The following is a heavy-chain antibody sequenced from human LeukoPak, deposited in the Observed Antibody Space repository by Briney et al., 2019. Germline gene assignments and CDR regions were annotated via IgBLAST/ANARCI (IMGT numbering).Heavy chain of an antibody. J-gene: IGHJ6*02. V-gene: IGHV3-11*01. D-gene: IGHD2-15*01. CDR3: ARVPSGGGYCSGGSCYSTYYYGMDV. CDR2: IYCWCSNI. Sequence: PGGALRLFCSSSGFTLSCYYLSLIRPAPGEWVGWGSYIYCWCSNIYYADSVKGRFTISRDNAKNSLYLQMNSLRAEDTAVYYYARVPSGGGYCSGGSCYSTYYYGMDVWGQGTTVTVSS. CDR1: GFTLSCYY.